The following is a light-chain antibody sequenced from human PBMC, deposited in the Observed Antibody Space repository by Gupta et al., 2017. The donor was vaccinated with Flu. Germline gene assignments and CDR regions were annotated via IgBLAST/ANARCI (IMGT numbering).Light chain of an antibody. CDR2: GAS. V-gene: IGKV3-20*01. CDR1: ESISSTY. J-gene: IGKJ1*01. Sequence: TLSLSLGERATLSCRASESISSTYIAWYQQKPGQAPRLLIQGASSRATGIPDRFSGSGYGTDFTLTIGSREPEDLALYYCQEYGRSAPGTFGQGTKVEIK. CDR3: QEYGRSAPGT.